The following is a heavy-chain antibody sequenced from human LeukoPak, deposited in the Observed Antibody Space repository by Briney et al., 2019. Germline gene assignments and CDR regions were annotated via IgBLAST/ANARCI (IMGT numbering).Heavy chain of an antibody. CDR3: ARIGGDYYYMDV. J-gene: IGHJ6*03. CDR2: ITSSGSTI. CDR1: GFTFSDYY. V-gene: IGHV3-11*04. Sequence: GGSLRLSCAASGFTFSDYYMSWIRQAPGKGPEWVSYITSSGSTIYYADSVRGRFTISRDNAKNSLYLQMTSLRAEDTAMYYCARIGGDYYYMDVWGKGTTVTVSS.